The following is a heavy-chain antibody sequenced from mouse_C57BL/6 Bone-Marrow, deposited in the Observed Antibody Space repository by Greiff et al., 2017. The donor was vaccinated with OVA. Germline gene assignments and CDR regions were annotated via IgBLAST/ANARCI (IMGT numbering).Heavy chain of an antibody. CDR3: ARGGLGRYYAMDY. CDR2: IDPSDSYT. CDR1: GYTFTSYW. V-gene: IGHV1-69*01. J-gene: IGHJ4*01. D-gene: IGHD4-1*01. Sequence: VQLQQPGAELVMPGASVKLSCKASGYTFTSYWMHWVKQRPGQGLEWIGEIDPSDSYTNYNQKFKGNSTLTVDKSSSTAYMQLSSLTSEDSAVYYCARGGLGRYYAMDYWGQGTSVTVSS.